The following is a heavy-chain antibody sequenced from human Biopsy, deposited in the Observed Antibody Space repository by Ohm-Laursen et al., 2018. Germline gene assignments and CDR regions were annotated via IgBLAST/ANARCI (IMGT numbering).Heavy chain of an antibody. Sequence: GSSVKVSCKASGNTFATYHIHWVRQAPGQGLEWTGVISPSGATTSFSQKFQGRITMTRDTSTGTVYMDLNSLGSEDTAVYYCARAGVGSDGTDSYYYGMDVWGPGTTVTVSS. CDR3: ARAGVGSDGTDSYYYGMDV. CDR2: ISPSGATT. V-gene: IGHV1-46*01. CDR1: GNTFATYH. J-gene: IGHJ6*02. D-gene: IGHD5-24*01.